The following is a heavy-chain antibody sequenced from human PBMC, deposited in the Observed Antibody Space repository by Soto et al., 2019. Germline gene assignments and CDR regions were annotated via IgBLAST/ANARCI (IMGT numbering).Heavy chain of an antibody. CDR3: AKDIPRGSGSYYKPYYYYGMDV. D-gene: IGHD3-10*01. Sequence: PGGSLRLSCAASGFTFDDYTMHWVRQAPGKGLEWVSLISWDGGSTYYADSVKGRFTISRDNSKNSLYLQMNSLRTEDTALYYCAKDIPRGSGSYYKPYYYYGMDVWGQGTTVTVSS. CDR1: GFTFDDYT. V-gene: IGHV3-43*01. CDR2: ISWDGGST. J-gene: IGHJ6*02.